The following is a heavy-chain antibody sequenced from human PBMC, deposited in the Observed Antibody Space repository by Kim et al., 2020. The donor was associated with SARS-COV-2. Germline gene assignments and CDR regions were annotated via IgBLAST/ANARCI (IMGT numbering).Heavy chain of an antibody. CDR3: ARGGGYSYGVTFDY. Sequence: SPSLQGQVTISADKSISTAYLQWSSLKASDTAMYYCARGGGYSYGVTFDYWGQGTLVTVSS. J-gene: IGHJ4*02. D-gene: IGHD5-18*01. V-gene: IGHV5-51*01.